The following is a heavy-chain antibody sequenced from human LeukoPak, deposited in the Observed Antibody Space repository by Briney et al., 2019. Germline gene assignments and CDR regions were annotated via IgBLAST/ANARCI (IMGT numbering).Heavy chain of an antibody. Sequence: SVKVSCKASGGTFSSYAISWVRQAPGQGLEWMGRIIPIFGTANYAQKFQGRVTITTDESTSTAYMELSSLRSEDTAVYYCARDGGKQHYDFWSGYLTFDYWGQGTLVTVSS. J-gene: IGHJ4*02. CDR1: GGTFSSYA. D-gene: IGHD3-3*01. CDR3: ARDGGKQHYDFWSGYLTFDY. V-gene: IGHV1-69*05. CDR2: IIPIFGTA.